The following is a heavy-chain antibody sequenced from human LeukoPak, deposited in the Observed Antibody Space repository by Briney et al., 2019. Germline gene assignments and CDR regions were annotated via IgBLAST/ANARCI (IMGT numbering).Heavy chain of an antibody. V-gene: IGHV4-61*02. D-gene: IGHD4-17*01. Sequence: SETLSLTCTVSGGSISSGSYYWSWIRQPAGKGLEWIGRIYTSGSTNYNPSLKSRVTISVDTSKNQFSLKLSSVTAADTAVYYCARASGDYPPNYYGMDVWGQGTTVTVSS. CDR3: ARASGDYPPNYYGMDV. CDR2: IYTSGST. CDR1: GGSISSGSYY. J-gene: IGHJ6*02.